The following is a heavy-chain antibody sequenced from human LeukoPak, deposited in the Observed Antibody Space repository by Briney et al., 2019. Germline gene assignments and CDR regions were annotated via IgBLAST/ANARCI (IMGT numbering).Heavy chain of an antibody. CDR2: IWSDGSSK. V-gene: IGHV3-33*01. J-gene: IGHJ6*02. CDR3: ARGQPPSYYDMDV. D-gene: IGHD6-13*01. Sequence: PGRSLILSCAASGFTFSSYGMHWVRQAPGKGLEWVALIWSDGSSKHYADSVKGRFTIFRDNSKNTLYLQMSSLRAEDTALYYCARGQPPSYYDMDVWGQGTTVTVSS. CDR1: GFTFSSYG.